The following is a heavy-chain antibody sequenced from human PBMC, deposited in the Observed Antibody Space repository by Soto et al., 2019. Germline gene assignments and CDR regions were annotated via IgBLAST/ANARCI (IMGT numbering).Heavy chain of an antibody. CDR2: IIPIFGTA. V-gene: IGHV1-69*13. CDR1: GGTFSSYA. J-gene: IGHJ4*02. CDR3: ARDYAGLDYNLFY. Sequence: SVKVSCKASGGTFSSYAISWVRQAPGQGLGWMGGIIPIFGTANYAQKFQGRVTITADESTSTAYMELSSLRSEDTAVYYCARDYAGLDYNLFYWGQGTLVTVSS. D-gene: IGHD4-4*01.